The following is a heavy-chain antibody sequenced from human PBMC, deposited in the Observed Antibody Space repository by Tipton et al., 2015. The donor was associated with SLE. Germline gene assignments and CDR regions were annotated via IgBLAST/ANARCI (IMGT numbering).Heavy chain of an antibody. D-gene: IGHD3-10*01. CDR2: ISSSSRYI. CDR3: AGDDYASGIT. CDR1: EFSVSNYE. J-gene: IGHJ5*02. Sequence: SLRLSCAASEFSVSNYEMNWVRQAPGKGPEWVSYISSSSRYIYHAESLKGRFTISRDNAKNSLYLQMNSLRVEDTAVYFCAGDDYASGITWGQGTLVTVSS. V-gene: IGHV3-48*03.